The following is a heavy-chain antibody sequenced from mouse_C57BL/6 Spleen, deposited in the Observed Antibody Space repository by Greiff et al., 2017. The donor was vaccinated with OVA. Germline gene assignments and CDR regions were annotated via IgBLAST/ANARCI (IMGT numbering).Heavy chain of an antibody. CDR3: ARRYYYGSDWYFDV. Sequence: QVQLQQSGAELVRPGTSVKVSCKASGYAFTNYLIEWVKQRPGQGLEWIGVINPGSGGTNYNEKFKGKATLTADKSSSTASMQLSSLTSEDSAVYFCARRYYYGSDWYFDVWGTGTTVTVSS. D-gene: IGHD1-1*01. CDR2: INPGSGGT. CDR1: GYAFTNYL. V-gene: IGHV1-54*01. J-gene: IGHJ1*03.